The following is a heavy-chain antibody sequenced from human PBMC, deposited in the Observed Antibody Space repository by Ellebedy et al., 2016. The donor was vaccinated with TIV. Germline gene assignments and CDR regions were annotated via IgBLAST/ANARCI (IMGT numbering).Heavy chain of an antibody. V-gene: IGHV1-46*01. CDR1: GYTFTNYY. CDR2: INPSVRST. J-gene: IGHJ6*02. CDR3: SRDAFMSREVMEGTPLTYYYYGLDV. D-gene: IGHD3-16*01. Sequence: AASVKVSCKPSGYTFTNYYIHWVRQAPGQGLEWMGIINPSVRSTSYAQRFVGRVTMTRDPSTSAVYMELSSLRSEDTAVYYCSRDAFMSREVMEGTPLTYYYYGLDVWGQGTTVTVSS.